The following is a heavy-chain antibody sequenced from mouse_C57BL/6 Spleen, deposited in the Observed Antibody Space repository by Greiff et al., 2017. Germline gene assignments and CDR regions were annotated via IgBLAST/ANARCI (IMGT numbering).Heavy chain of an antibody. Sequence: QVQLKQSGAELVKPGASVKISCKASGYAFSSYWMNWVKQRPGKGLEWIGQIYPGDGDTNYNGKFKGKATLTADKSSSTAYMQLSSLTSEDSAVYFCARSYGNYLYWYFDVWGTGTTVTVSS. D-gene: IGHD2-10*02. CDR3: ARSYGNYLYWYFDV. CDR1: GYAFSSYW. CDR2: IYPGDGDT. V-gene: IGHV1-80*01. J-gene: IGHJ1*03.